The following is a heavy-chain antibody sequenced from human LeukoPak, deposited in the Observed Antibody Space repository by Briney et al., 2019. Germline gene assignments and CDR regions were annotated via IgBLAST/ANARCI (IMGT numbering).Heavy chain of an antibody. CDR2: INHSGST. D-gene: IGHD3-22*01. CDR1: GGSISSSSYY. Sequence: SETLSLTCTVSGGSISSSSYYWGWIRQPPGKGLEWIGEINHSGSTNYNPSLKSRVTISVDTSRNQFSLKLSSVTAADTAVYYCARGWRKYYYDSSGYYYWGQGTLVTVSS. V-gene: IGHV4-39*07. J-gene: IGHJ4*02. CDR3: ARGWRKYYYDSSGYYY.